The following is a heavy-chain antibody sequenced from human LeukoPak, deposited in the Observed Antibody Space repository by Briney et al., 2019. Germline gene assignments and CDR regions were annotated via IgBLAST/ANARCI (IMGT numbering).Heavy chain of an antibody. CDR2: IDRRGST. V-gene: IGHV4-34*01. J-gene: IGHJ4*02. CDR3: ASRTRAIAAAATNY. Sequence: SETLSLTCAVYGGSFSDSYWSWIRQPPGKGLEWIGEIDRRGSTNYNPSLKSRVTISLDTSKNQFSLRVNSVTAADMAVYYCASRTRAIAAAATNYWGQGTLVTVSS. D-gene: IGHD6-13*01. CDR1: GGSFSDSY.